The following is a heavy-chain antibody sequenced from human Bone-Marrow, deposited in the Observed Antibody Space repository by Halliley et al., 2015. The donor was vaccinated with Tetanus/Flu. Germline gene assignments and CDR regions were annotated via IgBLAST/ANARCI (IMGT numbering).Heavy chain of an antibody. CDR3: AREGGGYRFDV. CDR1: GYTFTSYG. J-gene: IGHJ4*02. CDR2: ISVRNGDT. D-gene: IGHD2-15*01. Sequence: QLVQSGAEVKKPGTSVKVSCKASGYTFTSYGISWVRQVPGQGLQFMGWISVRNGDTEYAQKFQGRLTVTADTSTSTAYMELRSLRSDDTAVYYCAREGGGYRFDVWDQGTLVTVSS. V-gene: IGHV1-18*01.